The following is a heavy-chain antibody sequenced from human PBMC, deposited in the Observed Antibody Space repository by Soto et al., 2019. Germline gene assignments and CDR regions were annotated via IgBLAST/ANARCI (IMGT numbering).Heavy chain of an antibody. D-gene: IGHD6-19*01. CDR3: AKGSGYSSGWYYY. J-gene: IGHJ4*02. V-gene: IGHV3-23*01. CDR2: ISGSGGST. CDR1: GFTFSSYA. Sequence: EVQLLESGGGLVQPGGSLRLSCAASGFTFSSYAMSWVRQAPGKGLEWVSAISGSGGSTYYADFVKGRFTISRDNSKNTLYLQMNSLRAEDTAVYYCAKGSGYSSGWYYYWGQGTLVTVSS.